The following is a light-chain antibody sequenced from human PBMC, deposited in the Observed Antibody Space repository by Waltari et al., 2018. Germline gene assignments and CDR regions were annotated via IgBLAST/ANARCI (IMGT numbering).Light chain of an antibody. CDR2: DVT. J-gene: IGLJ3*02. CDR1: SSDVGAYNY. Sequence: QSALTQPRPVSGSPGQSVTISCNGTSSDVGAYNYFSWYQHHPGKAPKLIIYDVTNRPSGVPDRFSASKSDNTASLTISGLQAEDEADYYCCSYAGSITFWVFGGGTKLTVL. CDR3: CSYAGSITFWV. V-gene: IGLV2-11*01.